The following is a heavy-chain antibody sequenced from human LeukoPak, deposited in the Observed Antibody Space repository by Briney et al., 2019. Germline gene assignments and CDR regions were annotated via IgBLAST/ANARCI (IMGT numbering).Heavy chain of an antibody. CDR1: GFTFSSYE. Sequence: GGSLRLSCAASGFTFSSYEMNWVRQAPGKGLEWVSYISSSGSTIYYADSVKGRFTISRDNAKNSLYLQMNSLRAEDTAVYYCRAGGYSYGLPDYWGQGTLVTVPS. V-gene: IGHV3-48*03. D-gene: IGHD5-18*01. CDR2: ISSSGSTI. CDR3: RAGGYSYGLPDY. J-gene: IGHJ4*02.